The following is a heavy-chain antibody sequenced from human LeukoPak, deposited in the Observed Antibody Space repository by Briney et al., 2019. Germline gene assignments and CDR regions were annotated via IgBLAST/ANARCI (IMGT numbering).Heavy chain of an antibody. Sequence: ASVKVSCKASGYTFTSYYMHWVRQAPGQGLEWMGIINPSGGSTSYAQKFQGRVTMTRDMSTSTVYMELSSLRSDDTAVYYCASQGRPSPYTTSYLWFGELDDAFDIWGQGTMVTVSS. CDR1: GYTFTSYY. CDR3: ASQGRPSPYTTSYLWFGELDDAFDI. CDR2: INPSGGST. D-gene: IGHD3-10*01. J-gene: IGHJ3*02. V-gene: IGHV1-46*01.